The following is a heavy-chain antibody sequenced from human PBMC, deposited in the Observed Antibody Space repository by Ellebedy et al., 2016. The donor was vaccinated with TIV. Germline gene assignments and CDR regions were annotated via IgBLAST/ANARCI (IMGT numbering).Heavy chain of an antibody. D-gene: IGHD3-22*01. CDR1: GFTFNSYW. CDR2: INQDGSRI. V-gene: IGHV3-7*03. Sequence: GGSLRLSCAASGFTFNSYWMSWVRQAPGTGLEWVANINQDGSRIYYVDSVKGRFTISRDNAKNSVYLRMNTLRVEDTAVYHCVRDGAYGDYSPGYYDMDVWGQGTTVTVSS. CDR3: VRDGAYGDYSPGYYDMDV. J-gene: IGHJ6*02.